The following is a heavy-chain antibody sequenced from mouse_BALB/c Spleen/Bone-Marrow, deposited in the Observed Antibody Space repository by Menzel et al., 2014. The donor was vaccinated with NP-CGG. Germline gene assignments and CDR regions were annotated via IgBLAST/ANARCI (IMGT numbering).Heavy chain of an antibody. CDR1: GFTFSSFG. V-gene: IGHV5-17*02. CDR3: TRGGNWDDFDY. CDR2: ISSVCSTI. J-gene: IGHJ2*01. Sequence: EVQLQESGGGLVQPGGSRKLSCAASGFTFSSFGMHWVRQTPEKGLEWVAYISSVCSTIYYADTVKGRFTISRDNPKNTLFLQVTSLRSEDTAMYYCTRGGNWDDFDYWGQGTTLSLSS. D-gene: IGHD4-1*01.